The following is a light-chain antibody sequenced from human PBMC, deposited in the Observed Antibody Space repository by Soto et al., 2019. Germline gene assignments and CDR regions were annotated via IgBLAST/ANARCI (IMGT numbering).Light chain of an antibody. CDR1: QGIRND. J-gene: IGKJ1*01. Sequence: AIQMTQSPSSLSASVGDRVTITCRASQGIRNDLGWYQQKPGRVPKLLIYAASTLQSGVPSRFSGSGSGTDFTLIISSLQPEDFATYYCLQDYNFPRTFGQGTKVEIK. V-gene: IGKV1-6*01. CDR2: AAS. CDR3: LQDYNFPRT.